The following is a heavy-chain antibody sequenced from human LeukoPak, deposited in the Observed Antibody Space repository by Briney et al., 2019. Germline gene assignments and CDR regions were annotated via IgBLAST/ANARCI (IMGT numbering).Heavy chain of an antibody. V-gene: IGHV1-2*06. CDR1: GYTFTSYY. CDR3: AGEDNSSGYRPFDI. Sequence: GASVKVSCKASGYTFTSYYMHWVRQAPGQGLEWMGRINPNSGGTDYAQKFQGRVTMTRDMSMSTAYMELSRLRSDDTAVYYCAGEDNSSGYRPFDIWGQGTMVTVPS. J-gene: IGHJ3*02. CDR2: INPNSGGT. D-gene: IGHD3-22*01.